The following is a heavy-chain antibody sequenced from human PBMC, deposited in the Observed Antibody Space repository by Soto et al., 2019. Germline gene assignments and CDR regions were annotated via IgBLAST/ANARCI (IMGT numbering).Heavy chain of an antibody. CDR3: ARDTWFRGYNWFDP. Sequence: SETLSLTCTVSGGSISSYYWSWIRQPPGKGLEWIGYIYYSGSTNYNPSLKSRVTISVDTSKNQFSLKLSSVTAADTAVYYCARDTWFRGYNWFDPWGQGTLVSVSS. D-gene: IGHD3-10*01. CDR1: GGSISSYY. V-gene: IGHV4-59*01. J-gene: IGHJ5*02. CDR2: IYYSGST.